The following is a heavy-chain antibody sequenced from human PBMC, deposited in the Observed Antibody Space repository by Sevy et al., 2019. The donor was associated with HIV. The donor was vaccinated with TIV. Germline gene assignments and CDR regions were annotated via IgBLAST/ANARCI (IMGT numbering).Heavy chain of an antibody. CDR3: AKDSYLDNPLFDY. V-gene: IGHV3-23*01. CDR2: ISDSGVST. J-gene: IGHJ4*02. CDR1: GFTLNNYA. D-gene: IGHD2-2*03. Sequence: GGSLRLSCAASGFTLNNYAMNWVRQAPGKGLEWVSGISDSGVSTYYADSVKGRFTISKDNSKNTLYLQMNSQRAEDKAVYYCAKDSYLDNPLFDYWGQGTLVTVSS.